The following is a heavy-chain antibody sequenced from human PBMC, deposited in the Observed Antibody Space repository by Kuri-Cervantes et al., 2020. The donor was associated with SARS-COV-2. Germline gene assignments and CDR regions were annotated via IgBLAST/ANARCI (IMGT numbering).Heavy chain of an antibody. D-gene: IGHD3-22*01. Sequence: ASVKVSCKASGYTFTSYYMHWVRQAPGQGLEWMGIINPSGGSTSYAQKFQGRVTITRDTSASTVYMELSSLRSEDTAVYYCTRESTMGLKTYYYDSSGYYPVYYGMDVWGQGTTVTVSS. CDR1: GYTFTSYY. CDR3: TRESTMGLKTYYYDSSGYYPVYYGMDV. V-gene: IGHV1-46*01. CDR2: INPSGGST. J-gene: IGHJ6*02.